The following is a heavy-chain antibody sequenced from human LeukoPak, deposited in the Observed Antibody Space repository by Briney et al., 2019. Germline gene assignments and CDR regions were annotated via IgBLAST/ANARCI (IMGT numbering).Heavy chain of an antibody. J-gene: IGHJ3*02. CDR3: ARDRVVVTATPGAFDI. V-gene: IGHV3-33*01. Sequence: GGSLRLSCAASGFTFSSYGMHWVRQAPGKGLEWVAVIWYDGSNKYYADSVKGRFTISRDNSKNTLYLQMNSLRAEDTAVYYCARDRVVVTATPGAFDIWGQGTMVTVSS. D-gene: IGHD2-21*02. CDR1: GFTFSSYG. CDR2: IWYDGSNK.